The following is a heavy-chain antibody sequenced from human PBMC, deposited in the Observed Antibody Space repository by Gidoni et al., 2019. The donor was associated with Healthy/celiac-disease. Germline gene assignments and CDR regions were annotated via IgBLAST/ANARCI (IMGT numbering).Heavy chain of an antibody. D-gene: IGHD6-25*01. J-gene: IGHJ4*02. Sequence: QVQLQQWGAGPFKPSETLSPTSAVYGGSFSGYYWSWLRQPPGKRLEWIGEINHSGSTNYNPSLKSRVTISVDTSKNQFSLKLSSVTAADTAVYYCASYLRRRPQRFDYWGQGTLVTVSS. CDR1: GGSFSGYY. V-gene: IGHV4-34*01. CDR2: INHSGST. CDR3: ASYLRRRPQRFDY.